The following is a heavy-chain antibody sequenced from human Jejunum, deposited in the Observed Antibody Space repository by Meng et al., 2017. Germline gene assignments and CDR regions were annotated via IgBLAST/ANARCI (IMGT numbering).Heavy chain of an antibody. Sequence: QVQLQESGPGLVKPSETLSLTCTVSGGSINSHYWSWIRQLPGKGLEWIGYIYYSGTAYYNPSLKSRATISLDTSENQFSLKLSFVLAADTAVYYCARDRPTPDFLAVAGTFDYWGQGILVTVSS. J-gene: IGHJ4*02. CDR2: IYYSGTA. D-gene: IGHD6-19*01. V-gene: IGHV4-59*06. CDR1: GGSINSHY. CDR3: ARDRPTPDFLAVAGTFDY.